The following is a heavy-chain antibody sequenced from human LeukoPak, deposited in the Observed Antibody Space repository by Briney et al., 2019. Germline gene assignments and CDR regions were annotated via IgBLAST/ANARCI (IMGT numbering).Heavy chain of an antibody. Sequence: GGSLRLPRAASGFTFSSYSKNWVRQAPGKGLEGVSSISSSSSYKYYADSVKGRFTISRDNAKNSLYLQMNSLRAEDTAVYYCAREGITGTAYFGYWGQGTLVTVSS. D-gene: IGHD1-20*01. J-gene: IGHJ4*02. V-gene: IGHV3-21*01. CDR1: GFTFSSYS. CDR3: AREGITGTAYFGY. CDR2: ISSSSSYK.